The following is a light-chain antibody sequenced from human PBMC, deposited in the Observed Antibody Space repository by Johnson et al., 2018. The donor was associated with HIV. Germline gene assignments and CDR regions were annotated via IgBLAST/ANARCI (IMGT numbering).Light chain of an antibody. V-gene: IGLV1-51*02. CDR3: GTWDSRLSGYV. CDR2: ESN. J-gene: IGLJ1*01. Sequence: QSVLTQPPSVSAAPGQKVTISCSGSSSNIGNNYVSWYQQLPGTAPKLLICESNKRPSGIPNRFSGSKSGTSATLGITGLQTGDEADYYCGTWDSRLSGYVFGTGTQVTVL. CDR1: SSNIGNNY.